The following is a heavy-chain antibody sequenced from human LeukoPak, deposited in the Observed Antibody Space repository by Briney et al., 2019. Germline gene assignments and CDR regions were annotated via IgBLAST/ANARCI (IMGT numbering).Heavy chain of an antibody. V-gene: IGHV4-34*01. CDR2: INHSGST. D-gene: IGHD6-6*01. Sequence: GSLRLSCAASGFTFSSYAMSWIRQPPGKGLEWIGEINHSGSTNYNPSIKSRVTISVDTSKNQFSLKLSSVTAADTAVYYCARSGIAARRRGNDYWGQGTLVTVSS. CDR3: ARSGIAARRRGNDY. J-gene: IGHJ4*02. CDR1: GFTFSSYA.